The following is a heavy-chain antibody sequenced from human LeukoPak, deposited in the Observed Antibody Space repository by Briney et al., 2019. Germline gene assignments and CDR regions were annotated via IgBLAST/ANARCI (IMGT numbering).Heavy chain of an antibody. CDR1: GFTFSSYS. CDR2: ISSSSSYI. CDR3: AGPSNYYYYMDV. J-gene: IGHJ6*03. D-gene: IGHD6-6*01. V-gene: IGHV3-21*04. Sequence: PGGSLRLSCAASGFTFSSYSMNWVRQAPGKGLEWVSSISSSSSYIYYADSVKGRFTISRDNAKNSLYLQMNSLRAEGTAVYYCAGPSNYYYYMDVWGKGTTVTVSS.